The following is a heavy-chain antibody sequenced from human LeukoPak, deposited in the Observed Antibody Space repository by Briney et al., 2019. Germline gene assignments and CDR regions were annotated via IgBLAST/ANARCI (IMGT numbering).Heavy chain of an antibody. CDR3: AKDDTSGWYDY. D-gene: IGHD6-19*01. J-gene: IGHJ4*02. CDR2: IYSDNT. CDR1: GFTVSSNS. Sequence: GGSLRLSCTVSGFTVSSNSMSWVRQAPGKGLEWVSFIYSDNTHYSDSVKGRFTISRDNSKKTLYLQMNSLRAEDTAVYYCAKDDTSGWYDYWGQGTLVTVSS. V-gene: IGHV3-53*01.